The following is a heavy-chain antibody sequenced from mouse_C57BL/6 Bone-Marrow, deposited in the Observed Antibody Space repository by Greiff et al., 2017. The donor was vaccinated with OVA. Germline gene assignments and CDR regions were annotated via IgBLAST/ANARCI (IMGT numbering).Heavy chain of an antibody. CDR3: TTWTFDY. CDR2: IDPENGDT. J-gene: IGHJ2*01. CDR1: GFNIKDDS. V-gene: IGHV14-4*01. Sequence: EVQLQQSGAELVRPGASVKLSCTASGFNIKDDSMHWVKQRPEQGLEWIGWIDPENGDTEYASKFQGKATITADTSSNTAYLQLSSLTSEDTAVYYCTTWTFDYWGQGTTLTVSS.